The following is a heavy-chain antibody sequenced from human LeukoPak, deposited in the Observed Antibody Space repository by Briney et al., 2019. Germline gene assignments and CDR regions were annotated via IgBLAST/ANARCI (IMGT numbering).Heavy chain of an antibody. J-gene: IGHJ6*02. V-gene: IGHV3-30-3*01. D-gene: IGHD4-23*01. CDR1: GFTFSSYA. CDR2: ISYDGSNK. CDR3: ARSTVASLFFYYYGMDG. Sequence: GGSLRLSFAASGFTFSSYAMHWVRQAPGKGLEWVAVISYDGSNKYYADSVKGRFTISRDNSKNTLYLQMNSLRAEDTAVYYCARSTVASLFFYYYGMDGWGQGTTVTDSS.